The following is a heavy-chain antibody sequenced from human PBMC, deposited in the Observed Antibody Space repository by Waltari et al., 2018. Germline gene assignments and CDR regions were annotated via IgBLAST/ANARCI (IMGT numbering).Heavy chain of an antibody. CDR2: INHNGNR. CDR3: VRLEDCSGPGGNCYSGDSFALDV. J-gene: IGHJ6*02. Sequence: QVQLQQWGAGQLQPSETLSLTCGVSGGSFSGYYWGWIRQPPGKGLEWIGEINHNGNRNYNPSLRRRGTMLIDTSRSQFSLKVNSVTAADTAVYYCVRLEDCSGPGGNCYSGDSFALDVWGQGTTVTVSS. D-gene: IGHD2-15*01. CDR1: GGSFSGYY. V-gene: IGHV4-34*02.